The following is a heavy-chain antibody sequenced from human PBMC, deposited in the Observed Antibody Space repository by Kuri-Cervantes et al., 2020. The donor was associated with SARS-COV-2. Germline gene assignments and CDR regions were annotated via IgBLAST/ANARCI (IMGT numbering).Heavy chain of an antibody. V-gene: IGHV4-4*07. J-gene: IGHJ4*02. CDR2: ISATGNT. CDR3: SRGGRRAGAYYFDL. D-gene: IGHD2-21*01. Sequence: SETLSLTCSVTGGSISGYYWSWIRQSAAKELKWIGRISATGNTNYIPGIKSRVTMSVDTSQSQFSLRLNSVTAADTATYYCSRGGRRAGAYYFDLWGPGILVTVSS. CDR1: GGSISGYY.